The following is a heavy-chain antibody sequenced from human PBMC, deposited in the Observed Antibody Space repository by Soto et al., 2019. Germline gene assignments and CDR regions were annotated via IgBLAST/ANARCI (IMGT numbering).Heavy chain of an antibody. CDR3: ASYGGDSGGYEYFQR. Sequence: EVQLLESGGGLEPPGGSLRLSCVTSGFTFTSYGMSWVRQAPGKGLEWVSEISGSSDTYYPDSVKGRFTISRDNSRSTFYLQMNSLRAVDTAVYYCASYGGDSGGYEYFQRWGQGCLVTVSS. V-gene: IGHV3-23*01. J-gene: IGHJ1*01. D-gene: IGHD4-17*01. CDR1: GFTFTSYG. CDR2: ISGSSDT.